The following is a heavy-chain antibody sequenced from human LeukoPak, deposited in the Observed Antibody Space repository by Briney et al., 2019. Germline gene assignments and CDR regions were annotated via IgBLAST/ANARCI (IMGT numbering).Heavy chain of an antibody. Sequence: GGSLRLSCAASGFTFSSYAMSWVRQAPGKGPEWVSTVSGGGGTTYYADSVKGRFTISRDNSKNTLFLQMNSLRAEDTAIYYCAKDMGYCSSATCYGLDYWGQGTLVTVSS. CDR2: VSGGGGTT. CDR3: AKDMGYCSSATCYGLDY. J-gene: IGHJ4*02. CDR1: GFTFSSYA. D-gene: IGHD2-2*01. V-gene: IGHV3-23*01.